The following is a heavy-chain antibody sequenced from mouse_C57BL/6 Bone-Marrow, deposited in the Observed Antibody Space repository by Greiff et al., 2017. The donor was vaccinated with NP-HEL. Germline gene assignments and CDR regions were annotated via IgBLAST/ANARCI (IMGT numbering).Heavy chain of an antibody. Sequence: QVQLQQPGAELVKPGASVKLSCKASGYTFTSYWMQWVKQRPGQGLEWIGELDPSDSYTNYNQKFKGKATLTVDTSSSTAYMQLSSLTSEDSAVYYCANGDGYTYYFDYWGQGTTLTVSS. CDR2: LDPSDSYT. V-gene: IGHV1-50*01. CDR1: GYTFTSYW. D-gene: IGHD2-3*01. CDR3: ANGDGYTYYFDY. J-gene: IGHJ2*01.